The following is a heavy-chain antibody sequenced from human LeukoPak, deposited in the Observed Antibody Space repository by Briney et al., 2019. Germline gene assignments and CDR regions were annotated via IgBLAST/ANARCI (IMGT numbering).Heavy chain of an antibody. V-gene: IGHV3-23*01. CDR2: IDYSGGDT. CDR1: GFTLSSYE. Sequence: GGSLRLSCTASGFTLSSYEMSWIRQAPGKGLEWVSSIDYSGGDTHYADSVKGRFTISRDNSKNTLYLQMNSLRAEDTAVYYCARGPTCSGGSCNDYWGQGTLVTVSS. J-gene: IGHJ4*02. CDR3: ARGPTCSGGSCNDY. D-gene: IGHD2-15*01.